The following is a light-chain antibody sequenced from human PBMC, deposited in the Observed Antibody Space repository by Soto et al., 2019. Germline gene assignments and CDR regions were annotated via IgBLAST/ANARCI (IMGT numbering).Light chain of an antibody. Sequence: DIQVTQSPSTLSASVGDRLTITCRASQSISSWLAWYQQRPGKAPKLLIYAASTLQSGVPSRFSGSGSGTDLTLTISNLQPDDIATYYCQEYNSWWTFGQGTKVDIK. CDR3: QEYNSWWT. CDR1: QSISSW. J-gene: IGKJ1*01. V-gene: IGKV1-5*01. CDR2: AAS.